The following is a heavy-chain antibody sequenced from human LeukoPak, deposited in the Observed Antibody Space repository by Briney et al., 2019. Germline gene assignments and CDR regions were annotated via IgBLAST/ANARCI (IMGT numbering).Heavy chain of an antibody. CDR3: AKDAIPDYCSGGSCYPLLNWFDP. CDR2: ISSSGFST. D-gene: IGHD2-15*01. J-gene: IGHJ5*02. V-gene: IGHV3-23*01. Sequence: GRSLRLSCAASGFTFNTYAMTWVRQAPGKGLEWVSGISSSGFSTFYADFVEGRFTISRDNSKNTLYLQMNSLRAEDTAVYHCAKDAIPDYCSGGSCYPLLNWFDPWGQGTLVTVSS. CDR1: GFTFNTYA.